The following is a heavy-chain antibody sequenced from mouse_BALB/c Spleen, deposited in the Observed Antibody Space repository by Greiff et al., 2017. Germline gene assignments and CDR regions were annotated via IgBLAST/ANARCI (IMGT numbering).Heavy chain of an antibody. CDR1: GFTFSSFG. V-gene: IGHV5-17*02. Sequence: EVQLVESGGGLVQPGGSRKLSCAASGFTFSSFGMHWVRQAPEKGLAWVAYISSGSSTIYYADTVKGRFTISRDNPKNTLFLQMTSLRSEDTAMYYCARGHYYGSWFAYWGQGTLVTVSA. CDR3: ARGHYYGSWFAY. D-gene: IGHD1-2*01. J-gene: IGHJ3*01. CDR2: ISSGSSTI.